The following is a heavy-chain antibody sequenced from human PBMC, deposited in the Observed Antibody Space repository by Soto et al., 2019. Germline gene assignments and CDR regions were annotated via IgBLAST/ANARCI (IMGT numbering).Heavy chain of an antibody. CDR1: GYTFTSYG. CDR2: ISAYNGNT. Sequence: GASVKVSCKASGYTFTSYGMSWVRQAPGQGLEWMGWISAYNGNTNYAQKLQGRVTMTTDTSTSTAYMELRSLRSDDTAVYYCARTFGAGVVMSDAFDIWGQGTMVTVSS. J-gene: IGHJ3*02. CDR3: ARTFGAGVVMSDAFDI. V-gene: IGHV1-18*01. D-gene: IGHD3-3*01.